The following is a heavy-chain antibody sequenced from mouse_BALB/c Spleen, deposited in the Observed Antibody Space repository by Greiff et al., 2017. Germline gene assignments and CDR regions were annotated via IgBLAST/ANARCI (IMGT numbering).Heavy chain of an antibody. CDR1: GFSLTSYG. CDR3: AREESYYGFDY. Sequence: VQLQQSGPGLVQPSQSLSITCTVSGFSLTSYGVHWVRQSPGKGLEWLGVIWSGGSTDYNAAFISRLSISKDNSKCQVFFKMNSLQANDTAIYYCAREESYYGFDYWGQGTTLTVSS. J-gene: IGHJ2*01. V-gene: IGHV2-2*02. CDR2: IWSGGST. D-gene: IGHD1-1*01.